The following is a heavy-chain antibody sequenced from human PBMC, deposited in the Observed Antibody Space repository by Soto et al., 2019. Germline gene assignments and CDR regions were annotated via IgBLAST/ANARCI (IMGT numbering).Heavy chain of an antibody. CDR2: ITTGGEYR. CDR3: ARERQLVQDWLDS. V-gene: IGHV3-21*06. Sequence: EVQLVESGGGLVKPGGSLRLSCAASGFTFSSYNINWVRQAPGKGLEWVSAITTGGEYRFYADSVKGRFTISRDNAKNSVYLEMSSLRVEDTAVYYCARERQLVQDWLDSWGQGTQVTVSS. CDR1: GFTFSSYN. D-gene: IGHD6-13*01. J-gene: IGHJ5*01.